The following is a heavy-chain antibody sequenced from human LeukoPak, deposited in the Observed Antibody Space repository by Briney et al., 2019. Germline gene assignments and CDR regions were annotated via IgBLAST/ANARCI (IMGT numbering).Heavy chain of an antibody. D-gene: IGHD3-22*01. Sequence: QPGGSLRLSCAASGFTFSSSEMNWVRQAPGKGLEWVSYISPGGSATYYADSVKGRFTISRNDAQNSLYLQMNSLRAEDTAVYYCARDARYYYDSSGYYSDAFDIWGQGTMVTVSS. V-gene: IGHV3-48*03. CDR2: ISPGGSAT. J-gene: IGHJ3*02. CDR3: ARDARYYYDSSGYYSDAFDI. CDR1: GFTFSSSE.